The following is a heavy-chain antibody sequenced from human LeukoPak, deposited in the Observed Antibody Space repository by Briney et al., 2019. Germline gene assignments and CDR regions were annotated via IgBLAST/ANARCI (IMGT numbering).Heavy chain of an antibody. CDR1: GGTFSSYA. CDR3: ARDRMGAPTYYYYMDV. V-gene: IGHV1-69*05. J-gene: IGHJ6*03. CDR2: IIPIFGTA. D-gene: IGHD2-15*01. Sequence: GASVKVSCKASGGTFSSYATSWVRQAPGQGLEWMGRIIPIFGTANYAQKFQGRVTITTDESTSTAYMELSSLRSEDTAVYYCARDRMGAPTYYYYMDVWGKGTTVTVSS.